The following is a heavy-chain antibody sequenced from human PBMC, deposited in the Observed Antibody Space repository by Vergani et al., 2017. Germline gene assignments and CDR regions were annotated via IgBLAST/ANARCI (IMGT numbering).Heavy chain of an antibody. J-gene: IGHJ4*02. CDR2: ITPGGTA. Sequence: EVQLLESGGGVVPAGGSLRLSCAAPGFTFSTYAMSWVRQAPGKGLEWVSAITPGGTASYADSVKGRFTVSRDNYKNTLYLQMNSLRAEDTALYYCERVPNLVITRFYFDLWGQGAMVTVSS. CDR1: GFTFSTYA. V-gene: IGHV3-23*01. D-gene: IGHD3-22*01. CDR3: ERVPNLVITRFYFDL.